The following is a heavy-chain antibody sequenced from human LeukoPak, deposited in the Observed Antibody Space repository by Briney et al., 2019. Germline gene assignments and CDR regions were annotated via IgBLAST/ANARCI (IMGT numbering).Heavy chain of an antibody. J-gene: IGHJ4*02. Sequence: GGSLRLSCAASGFTFTSHWMHWVRQAPGKGLVRVSRITSHGTNTSYADSVKGRFTISRDNAKNTLYLQMNSLRAEDTAVYYCVREGYGPGNYPFDSWGQGTLVTVSS. CDR2: ITSHGTNT. CDR3: VREGYGPGNYPFDS. CDR1: GFTFTSHW. D-gene: IGHD3-10*01. V-gene: IGHV3-74*01.